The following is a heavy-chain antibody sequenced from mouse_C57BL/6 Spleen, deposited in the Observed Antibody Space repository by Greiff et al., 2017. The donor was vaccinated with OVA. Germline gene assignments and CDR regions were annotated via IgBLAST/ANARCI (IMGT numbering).Heavy chain of an antibody. Sequence: EVQLVESGGGLVKPGGSLKLSCAASGFTFSDYGMYWVRQAPEKGLEWVAYISSGSGTLYYADTVTGRFTISRDNAKNTLFLQMTSLRSENTAMYYCADYAMDYWGQGTSVTVSS. V-gene: IGHV5-17*01. CDR3: ADYAMDY. CDR2: ISSGSGTL. CDR1: GFTFSDYG. J-gene: IGHJ4*01.